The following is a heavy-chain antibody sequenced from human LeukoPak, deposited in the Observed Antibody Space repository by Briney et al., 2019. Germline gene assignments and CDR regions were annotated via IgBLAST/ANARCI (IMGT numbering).Heavy chain of an antibody. J-gene: IGHJ5*02. CDR2: ISAYNGNT. CDR1: GYTFTSYY. Sequence: ASVKVSCKASGYTFTSYYMHWVRQAPGQGLEWMGWISAYNGNTNYAQKLQGRVTMTTDTSTSTAYMELRSLRSDDTAVYYCARAPVGSGSYRNWFDPWGQGTLVTVSS. CDR3: ARAPVGSGSYRNWFDP. D-gene: IGHD1-26*01. V-gene: IGHV1-18*04.